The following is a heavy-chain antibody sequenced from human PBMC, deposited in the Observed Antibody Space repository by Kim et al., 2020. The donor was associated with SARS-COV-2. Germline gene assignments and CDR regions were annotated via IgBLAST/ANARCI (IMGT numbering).Heavy chain of an antibody. D-gene: IGHD5-12*01. V-gene: IGHV3-53*01. CDR3: ARVSVSTYVYLDY. Sequence: YADSVKGRFTIPRDKSKNTLYLKRNSLRAEDTAVYYWARVSVSTYVYLDYWGQGTLVTVSS. J-gene: IGHJ4*02.